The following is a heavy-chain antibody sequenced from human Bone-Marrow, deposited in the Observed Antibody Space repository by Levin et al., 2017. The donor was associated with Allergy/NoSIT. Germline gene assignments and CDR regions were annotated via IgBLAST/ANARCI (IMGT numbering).Heavy chain of an antibody. J-gene: IGHJ6*02. CDR3: TTDRGIAARRRYGMDV. D-gene: IGHD6-6*01. CDR2: IKSKTDGGTT. CDR1: GFTFSNAW. V-gene: IGHV3-15*01. Sequence: GGSLRLSCAASGFTFSNAWMSWVRQAPGKGLEWVGRIKSKTDGGTTDYAAPVKGRFTISRDDSKNTLYLQMNSLKTEDTAVYYCTTDRGIAARRRYGMDVWGQGTTVTVSS.